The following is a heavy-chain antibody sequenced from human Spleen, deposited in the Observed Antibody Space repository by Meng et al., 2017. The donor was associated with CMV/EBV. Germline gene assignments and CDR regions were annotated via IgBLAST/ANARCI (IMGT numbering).Heavy chain of an antibody. Sequence: GGSLRLSCAASGFTFSSYSMNWVRQAPGKGLEWVSSISSSSSYIYYADSVKGRFTISRDNSKNTLYLQMNSLRDEDTAVYYCARAMIIAARALDFWGQGTLVTVSS. D-gene: IGHD6-25*01. CDR1: GFTFSSYS. CDR2: ISSSSSYI. CDR3: ARAMIIAARALDF. J-gene: IGHJ4*02. V-gene: IGHV3-21*01.